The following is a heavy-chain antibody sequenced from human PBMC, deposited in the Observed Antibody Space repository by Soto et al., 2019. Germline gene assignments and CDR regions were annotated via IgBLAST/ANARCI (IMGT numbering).Heavy chain of an antibody. CDR2: MKPNSGNT. CDR1: GYIFTSYD. CDR3: ARSFWSGPL. V-gene: IGHV1-8*01. Sequence: ASVKVSCKTSGYIFTSYDINWVRVATGQGLEWMGWMKPNSGNTGYAQKFQGRVTMTRDISKSTAFLELRSLRSDDTAMYYCARSFWSGPLWGQGTQVTVSS. D-gene: IGHD3-3*01. J-gene: IGHJ1*01.